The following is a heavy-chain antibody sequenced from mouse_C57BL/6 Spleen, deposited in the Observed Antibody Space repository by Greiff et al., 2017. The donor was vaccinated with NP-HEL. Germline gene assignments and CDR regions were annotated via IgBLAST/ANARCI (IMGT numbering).Heavy chain of an antibody. CDR1: GYTFTGYY. Sequence: EVQLQQSGPELVKPGASVKISCKASGYTFTGYYMNWVKQSHGKSLEWIGDINPNNGGTSYNQKFKGKATLTVDKSSSTAYMELRSLTSEDSAVYYCAIYYDYDWFAYWGQGTLVTVSA. D-gene: IGHD2-4*01. J-gene: IGHJ3*01. CDR2: INPNNGGT. CDR3: AIYYDYDWFAY. V-gene: IGHV1-26*01.